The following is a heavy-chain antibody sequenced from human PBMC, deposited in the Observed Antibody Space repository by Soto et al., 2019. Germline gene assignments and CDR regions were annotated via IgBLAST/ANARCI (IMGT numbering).Heavy chain of an antibody. CDR1: GYTFSSYG. V-gene: IGHV3-30*18. J-gene: IGHJ5*02. CDR2: ISYDGSNK. D-gene: IGHD3-3*01. Sequence: QVQLVESGGGVVQPGRSLRLSCAASGYTFSSYGMHWVRQAPGKGLEWVAVISYDGSNKYYADSVKGRFTISRDNSKNTLYLQMNSLRAEDTAVYYCAKHPVRFLETGIADNNWFDPWGQGTLVTVSS. CDR3: AKHPVRFLETGIADNNWFDP.